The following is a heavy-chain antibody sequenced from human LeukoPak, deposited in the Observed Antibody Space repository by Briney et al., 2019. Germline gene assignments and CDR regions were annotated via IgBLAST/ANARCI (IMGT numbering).Heavy chain of an antibody. CDR3: ASLWSGELSSYYFDY. J-gene: IGHJ4*02. CDR1: GYSFTSYW. Sequence: GESLRISCKGSGYSFTSYWISWVRQMPGKGLEWMGRIDPSDSYTNYSPSFQGHVTISADKSISTAYLQWSSLKASDTAMYYCASLWSGELSSYYFDYWGQGTLVTVSS. CDR2: IDPSDSYT. D-gene: IGHD3-10*01. V-gene: IGHV5-10-1*01.